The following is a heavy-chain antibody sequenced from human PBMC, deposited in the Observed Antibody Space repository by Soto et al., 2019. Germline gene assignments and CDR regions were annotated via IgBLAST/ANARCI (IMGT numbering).Heavy chain of an antibody. CDR1: GGSISSGGYY. CDR2: IYYSGST. CDR3: ARGLTGTTYDPYFDY. Sequence: QVQLQESGPGLVKPSQTLSLTCTVSGGSISSGGYYWSWIRQHPGKGLEWSGYIYYSGSTYYNPSLKSRVTLSVDTSKNQFSLMLSSVTAAVTAVYYCARGLTGTTYDPYFDYWSKGTLVTVSS. J-gene: IGHJ4*02. V-gene: IGHV4-31*03. D-gene: IGHD1-7*01.